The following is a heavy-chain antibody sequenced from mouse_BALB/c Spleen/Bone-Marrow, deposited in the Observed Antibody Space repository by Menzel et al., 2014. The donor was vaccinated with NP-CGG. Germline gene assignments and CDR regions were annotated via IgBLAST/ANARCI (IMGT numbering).Heavy chain of an antibody. CDR2: IRSKSNNYAT. J-gene: IGHJ4*01. CDR1: GFTFNTYA. Sequence: VKLVESGGGLVQPKGSLKLSCAASGFTFNTYAMNWVRQAPGKGLEWVARIRSKSNNYATYYADSVKDRFTISRDDSQGMLYLQMNNLKTEDTAMYYCVYGYAMDYWGQGTSVTVSS. V-gene: IGHV10-1*02. D-gene: IGHD2-2*01. CDR3: VYGYAMDY.